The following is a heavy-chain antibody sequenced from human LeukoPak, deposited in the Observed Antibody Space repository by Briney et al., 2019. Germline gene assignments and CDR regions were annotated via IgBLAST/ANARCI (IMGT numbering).Heavy chain of an antibody. D-gene: IGHD3-10*01. J-gene: IGHJ3*02. CDR2: ITGSGGTT. V-gene: IGHV3-23*01. CDR3: VKDYGFGELKFWAHDGFDI. CDR1: GFTFGTYA. Sequence: GGSLRLSCAASGFTFGTYAMGWVRQAPGKGLEWVSTITGSGGTTYYADSVKGRFSIFRDNSKSTLSLQMNSLRVEDTALYYCVKDYGFGELKFWAHDGFDIWGQGAMVTVSS.